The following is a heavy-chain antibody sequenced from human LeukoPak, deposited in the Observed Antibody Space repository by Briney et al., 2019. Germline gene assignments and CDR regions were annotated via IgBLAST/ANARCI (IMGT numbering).Heavy chain of an antibody. CDR1: GFTFSSYA. D-gene: IGHD4-11*01. Sequence: GGSLRLSCAASGFTFSSYAMSWVRQAPGKGLEWVSAISGSGGSTYYADSVKGRFTISRDNSKNTLYLQMNSLRAEDTAVYYCAKDLSFTTKISPIDYWGQGNLVTVSS. J-gene: IGHJ4*02. CDR2: ISGSGGST. V-gene: IGHV3-23*01. CDR3: AKDLSFTTKISPIDY.